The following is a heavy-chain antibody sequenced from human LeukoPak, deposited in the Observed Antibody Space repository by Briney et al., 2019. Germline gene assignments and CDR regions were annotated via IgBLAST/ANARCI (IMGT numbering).Heavy chain of an antibody. D-gene: IGHD2-2*03. J-gene: IGHJ6*02. Sequence: GGSLRLSCAASGFTFSSYAMSWVRQAPGKGLEWVSAISGSGGSTYYADSVKGRFTISRDNSKNTLYLQMNSLRAEDTAVYYCAKGLGYCSSTSCLSDYYYYYGMDVWGQGTTVTVSS. CDR1: GFTFSSYA. V-gene: IGHV3-23*01. CDR3: AKGLGYCSSTSCLSDYYYYYGMDV. CDR2: ISGSGGST.